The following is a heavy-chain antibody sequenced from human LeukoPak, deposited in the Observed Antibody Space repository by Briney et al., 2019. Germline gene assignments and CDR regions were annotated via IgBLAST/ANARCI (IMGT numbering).Heavy chain of an antibody. CDR3: AKLIIGLAAAGTSASDY. V-gene: IGHV3-23*01. Sequence: GGSLRLSCAAPGFTFSSYAMSWVRQAPGKGLEWVSAISGSGGSTYYADSVKGRFTISRDNSKNTLYLQMNSLRAEDTAVYYCAKLIIGLAAAGTSASDYWGQGTLVTVSS. CDR2: ISGSGGST. CDR1: GFTFSSYA. J-gene: IGHJ4*02. D-gene: IGHD6-13*01.